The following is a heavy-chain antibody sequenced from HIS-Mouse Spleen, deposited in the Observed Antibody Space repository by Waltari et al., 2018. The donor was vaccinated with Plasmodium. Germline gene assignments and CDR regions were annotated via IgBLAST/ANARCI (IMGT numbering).Heavy chain of an antibody. V-gene: IGHV1-8*01. CDR2: VNPSSGNT. Sequence: QVQLVQPGAEVKKPGASVKDSRKPSGYTFTSYDLNWLPQATGPGLEWMRWVNPSSGNTRHAQQFPGRVTMTRNSSRCTAYMELSSLRSEDTAVYYWAGPKKADYGMDGWGQGATVTVSS. CDR1: GYTFTSYD. J-gene: IGHJ6*02. CDR3: AGPKKADYGMDG.